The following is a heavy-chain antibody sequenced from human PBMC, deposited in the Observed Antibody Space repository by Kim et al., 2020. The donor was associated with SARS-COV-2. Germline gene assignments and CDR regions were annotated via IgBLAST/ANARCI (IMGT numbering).Heavy chain of an antibody. D-gene: IGHD3-9*01. V-gene: IGHV4-59*01. Sequence: SETLSLTCTLSGGSISSYYWSWIRQPPGKGLEWIGYIYYSGSTNYNPSLKSRVTISVDTSKNQFSLKLSSVTAADTAVYYCARDSYDILTGYHYYFDYWGQGTLVTVSS. J-gene: IGHJ4*02. CDR2: IYYSGST. CDR1: GGSISSYY. CDR3: ARDSYDILTGYHYYFDY.